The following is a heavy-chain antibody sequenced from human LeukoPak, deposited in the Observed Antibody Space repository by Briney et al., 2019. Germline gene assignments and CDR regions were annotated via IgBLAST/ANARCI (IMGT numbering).Heavy chain of an antibody. D-gene: IGHD6-13*01. V-gene: IGHV3-7*03. Sequence: GGSLRLSCAASGFTFSNNWMTWVRQAPGKGLEWVASVKKDASEKYYVDSVKGRFTISRDNAKNSLYLQMNSLRDEDTAVYYCVREIRQQLVSGAFNIWGQGTMVTVSS. CDR2: VKKDASEK. CDR3: VREIRQQLVSGAFNI. J-gene: IGHJ3*02. CDR1: GFTFSNNW.